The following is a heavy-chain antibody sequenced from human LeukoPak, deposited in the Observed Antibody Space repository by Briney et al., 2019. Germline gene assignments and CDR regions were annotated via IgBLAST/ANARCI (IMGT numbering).Heavy chain of an antibody. D-gene: IGHD2-21*01. Sequence: GGSLRLSCAASGFTFSSYGMHWVRQAPGKGLEWVALRYDGSNKYYADSVRGRFTISRDNSKNTLYLQMNSLRAEDAAVYFCAKAPVTSCRGAYCYPFDSWGQGTLVTVSS. J-gene: IGHJ4*02. CDR2: RYDGSNK. CDR1: GFTFSSYG. V-gene: IGHV3-30*02. CDR3: AKAPVTSCRGAYCYPFDS.